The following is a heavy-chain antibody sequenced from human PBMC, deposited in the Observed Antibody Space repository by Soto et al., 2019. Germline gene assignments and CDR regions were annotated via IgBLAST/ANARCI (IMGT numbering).Heavy chain of an antibody. CDR3: ARVYICSFYYYYCGMDF. CDR2: IYYSGST. D-gene: IGHD3-9*01. Sequence: PSETLSLTCTVSGGSLSSGGYYWSWIRQHPGKGLEWIGYIYYSGSTYYNPSLKSRVTISVDTSKNQFSLKLSSVTAADTAVYYCARVYICSFYYYYCGMDFCGQGTMLSV. J-gene: IGHJ6*02. CDR1: GGSLSSGGYY. V-gene: IGHV4-31*03.